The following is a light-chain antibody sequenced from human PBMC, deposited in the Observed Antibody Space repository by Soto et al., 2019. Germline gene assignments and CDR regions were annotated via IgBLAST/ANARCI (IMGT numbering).Light chain of an antibody. CDR1: QSVSSSY. V-gene: IGKV3-20*01. CDR3: HQYGSSPQT. CDR2: GAS. Sequence: EIVLTQSPVTLSLSPGERATLSCRVSQSVSSSYLAWYQQKPGQAPRLLIYGASSRATGIPDRFTGSGSGTDFTLTISRLEPEDFAVFYCHQYGSSPQTFGQGTKVDIK. J-gene: IGKJ1*01.